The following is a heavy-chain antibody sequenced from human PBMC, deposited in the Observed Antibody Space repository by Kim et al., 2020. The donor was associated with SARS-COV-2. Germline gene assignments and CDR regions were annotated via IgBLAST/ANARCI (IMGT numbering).Heavy chain of an antibody. D-gene: IGHD6-19*01. CDR3: ARDRDGAGTD. CDR2: T. Sequence: TEYAASGKGRFTISRDNSKNSLYLKRSALKTEDTAVYYCARDRDGAGTDWGQGTLVTVSS. V-gene: IGHV3-72*01. J-gene: IGHJ4*02.